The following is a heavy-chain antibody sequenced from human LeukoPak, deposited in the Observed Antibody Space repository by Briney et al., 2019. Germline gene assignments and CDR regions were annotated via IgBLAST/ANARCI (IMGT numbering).Heavy chain of an antibody. J-gene: IGHJ3*02. Sequence: GASVKVSCKASGDTFTGYYFHWVRQAPGQGLEYMGWINPNSGATKNAQKFQGRATVTRDTSISAVYMELSTLTSDDTAVYYCARELVTSGNDRGAFDIWGQGTMVTVSS. CDR3: ARELVTSGNDRGAFDI. D-gene: IGHD4-23*01. V-gene: IGHV1-2*02. CDR1: GDTFTGYY. CDR2: INPNSGAT.